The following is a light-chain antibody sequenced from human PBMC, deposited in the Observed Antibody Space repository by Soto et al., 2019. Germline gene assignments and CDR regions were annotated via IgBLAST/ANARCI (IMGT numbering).Light chain of an antibody. CDR2: DAS. Sequence: DIQMTPSPSSLAASVGDRVTMTSQASQDISNYLNWYQQKPGKAPKLLIYDASNLETGVPSRFSGSGSGTDFTFTISSLQPEDIATYYCQQYDNLPLTFGGGTKVDIK. CDR3: QQYDNLPLT. J-gene: IGKJ4*01. V-gene: IGKV1-33*01. CDR1: QDISNY.